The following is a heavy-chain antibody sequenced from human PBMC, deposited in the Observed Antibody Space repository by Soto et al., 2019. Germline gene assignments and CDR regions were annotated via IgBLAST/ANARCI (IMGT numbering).Heavy chain of an antibody. D-gene: IGHD7-27*01. CDR1: GYTFTSYG. V-gene: IGHV1-8*02. CDR2: MSPNSANT. CDR3: ARGPPNWGFDS. J-gene: IGHJ5*01. Sequence: GTSVKVSCKASGYTFTSYGISWVRQAPGQGLEWMGWMSPNSANTGYAQKFQGRVTMTRSTSISTAYMELSSLRSEDTAVYYCARGPPNWGFDSWGQGTLVTVS.